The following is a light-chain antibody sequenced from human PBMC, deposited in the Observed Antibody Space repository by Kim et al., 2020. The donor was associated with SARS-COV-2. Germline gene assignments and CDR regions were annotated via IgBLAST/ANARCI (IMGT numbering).Light chain of an antibody. Sequence: SYELTQPPSLSVSPGQTATITCSGSGLADKFAFWYQQKPGQSPVLVIYQDTRRPSGIPERFSGSNSGNTATLTISGTQAMDAADYYCQAWDSSAGVFGGG. CDR1: GLADKF. V-gene: IGLV3-1*01. J-gene: IGLJ3*02. CDR2: QDT. CDR3: QAWDSSAGV.